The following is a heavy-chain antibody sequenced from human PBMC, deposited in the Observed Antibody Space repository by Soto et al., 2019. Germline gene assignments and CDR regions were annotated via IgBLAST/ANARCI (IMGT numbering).Heavy chain of an antibody. CDR3: ARVETCSSTSCYSVFDY. CDR2: INSDGSST. V-gene: IGHV3-74*03. Sequence: EVQLVESGGGLVQPGGSLRLSCAASGFTFSSYWMHWVRQAPGKGLVWVSRINSDGSSTTYADSVKGRFTISRDNAKNTLYLQMNILRAEDTAVYYCARVETCSSTSCYSVFDYWGQGTLVTVSS. D-gene: IGHD2-2*01. J-gene: IGHJ4*02. CDR1: GFTFSSYW.